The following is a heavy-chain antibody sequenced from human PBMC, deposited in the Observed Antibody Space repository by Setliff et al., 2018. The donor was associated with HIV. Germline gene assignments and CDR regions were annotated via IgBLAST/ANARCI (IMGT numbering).Heavy chain of an antibody. CDR1: GFTFSSYW. CDR2: IKQDGSEK. D-gene: IGHD3-22*01. J-gene: IGHJ4*02. Sequence: PGGSLRLSCAASGFTFSSYWMSWVRQAPGKGLEWVANIKQDGSEKYYVDSVKGRFTISRDNAKNSLYLQMNSLRAEDTAVYYCARESVNYYDSSGSFDYWGQGTLVTVSS. CDR3: ARESVNYYDSSGSFDY. V-gene: IGHV3-7*03.